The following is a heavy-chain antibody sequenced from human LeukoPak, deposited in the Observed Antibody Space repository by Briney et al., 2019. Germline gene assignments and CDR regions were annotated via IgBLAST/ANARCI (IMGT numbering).Heavy chain of an antibody. J-gene: IGHJ4*02. V-gene: IGHV3-48*03. CDR3: ARGGYYYDSSSDFDY. CDR1: GFTFSSYE. Sequence: GGSLRLSCAASGFTFSSYEMNWVRQAPGKGLEWVSYISSSGSTIYYADSVKGRFTISRDNAKNSLYLQMNSLRAEDTAVYYCARGGYYYDSSSDFDYWGQGTLVTVSS. CDR2: ISSSGSTI. D-gene: IGHD3-22*01.